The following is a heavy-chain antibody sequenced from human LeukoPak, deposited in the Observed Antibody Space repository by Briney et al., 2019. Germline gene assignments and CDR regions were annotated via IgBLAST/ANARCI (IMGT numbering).Heavy chain of an antibody. V-gene: IGHV4-59*01. CDR3: ARNIAGIAAAGIDY. D-gene: IGHD6-13*01. CDR1: GASITSYY. J-gene: IGHJ4*02. Sequence: PSETLSLTCTVSGASITSYYWSWIRQPPGKGLEWIAYIYYSGSTNYNPSLTSRVTISADSSKNQLSLKLSSVTAADTAVYYCARNIAGIAAAGIDYWGQGTLVTVSS. CDR2: IYYSGST.